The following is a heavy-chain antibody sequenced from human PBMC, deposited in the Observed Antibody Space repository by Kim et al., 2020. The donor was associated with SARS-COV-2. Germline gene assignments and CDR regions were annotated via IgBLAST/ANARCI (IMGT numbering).Heavy chain of an antibody. Sequence: SETLSLTCTVSGDSITSISYYWGWIRQPPGKGLEWIGSIYYRGSTYYNPSLKSRVTISVDTSKNQFSLKLSSVTAADTAVYYCARLATTSGGVIDYWGQGTLVTVSA. D-gene: IGHD1-7*01. CDR1: GDSITSISYY. V-gene: IGHV4-39*01. J-gene: IGHJ4*02. CDR2: IYYRGST. CDR3: ARLATTSGGVIDY.